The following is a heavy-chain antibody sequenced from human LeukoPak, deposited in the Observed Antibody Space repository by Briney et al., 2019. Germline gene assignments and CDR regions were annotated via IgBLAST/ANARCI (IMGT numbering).Heavy chain of an antibody. J-gene: IGHJ4*02. CDR1: GFSFSNYE. V-gene: IGHV3-48*03. CDR2: ITSAGSTI. CDR3: ARETRHYFDSSGYSLYFDY. D-gene: IGHD3-22*01. Sequence: PGGSLKLSCVASGFSFSNYEMNWVRQAPGKGLEWVSYITSAGSTIYYAESVKGRFTISRDNAKTSLYLQMNSLRAEDTAVYYCARETRHYFDSSGYSLYFDYWGQGTLVTVSS.